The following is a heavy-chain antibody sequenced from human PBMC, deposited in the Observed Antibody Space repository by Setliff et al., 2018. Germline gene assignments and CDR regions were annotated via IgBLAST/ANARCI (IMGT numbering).Heavy chain of an antibody. CDR3: ARGPSPTVTPSRLIYFYHMDV. J-gene: IGHJ6*03. CDR1: GGTFSSYA. D-gene: IGHD4-17*01. V-gene: IGHV1-69*13. CDR2: IIPIFGTA. Sequence: GASVKVSCKASGGTFSSYAISWVRQAPGQGLEWMGGIIPIFGTANYAQKFQGRLTITADQSTTTVYMELSSLRFDDTALYYCARGPSPTVTPSRLIYFYHMDVWGTGTTVTVSS.